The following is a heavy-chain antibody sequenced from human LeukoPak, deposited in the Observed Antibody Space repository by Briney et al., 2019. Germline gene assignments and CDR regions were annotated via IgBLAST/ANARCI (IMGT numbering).Heavy chain of an antibody. D-gene: IGHD5-24*01. CDR1: GFTFSGSA. V-gene: IGHV3-73*01. J-gene: IGHJ4*02. CDR2: VRSKANSYAT. CDR3: TKHDGYNPDY. Sequence: PGGSLRLSCAASGFTFSGSAMHWVRQASGKGLEWGGRVRSKANSYATEYAASVRGRFTISRDDSKNTAYLQMNSLKIEDTAVYYCTKHDGYNPDYWGQGTLVTVSS.